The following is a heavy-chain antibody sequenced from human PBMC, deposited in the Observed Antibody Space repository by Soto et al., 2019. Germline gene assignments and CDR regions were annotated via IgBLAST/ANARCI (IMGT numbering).Heavy chain of an antibody. CDR1: GGTFRTAA. V-gene: IGHV1-69*12. Sequence: QVHLEQSGAEVKKPGSSVKVSCKASGGTFRTAAISWVRQAPGQGLEWLGGIMPVFRTPDYAQKFQGRVTITADESSSTAYMELSGLRSDDRAVYYCARDNDRPQLGGNYYYVLDVWGQGTTITVSS. J-gene: IGHJ6*02. D-gene: IGHD2-8*01. CDR3: ARDNDRPQLGGNYYYVLDV. CDR2: IMPVFRTP.